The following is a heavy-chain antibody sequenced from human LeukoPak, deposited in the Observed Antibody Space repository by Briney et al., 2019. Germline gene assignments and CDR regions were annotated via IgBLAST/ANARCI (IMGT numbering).Heavy chain of an antibody. CDR2: INHSGST. CDR3: AREDDYGGNSDY. J-gene: IGHJ4*02. CDR1: GGSISSYY. D-gene: IGHD4-23*01. Sequence: PSETLSLTCTVSGGSISSYYWSWIRQPPGKGLEWIGEINHSGSTNYNPSLKSRVTISVDTSKNQFSLKLSSVTAADTAVYYCAREDDYGGNSDYWGQGTLVTVSS. V-gene: IGHV4-34*01.